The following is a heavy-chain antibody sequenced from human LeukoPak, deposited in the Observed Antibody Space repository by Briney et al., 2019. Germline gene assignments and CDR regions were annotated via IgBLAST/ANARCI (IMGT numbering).Heavy chain of an antibody. V-gene: IGHV1-8*02. J-gene: IGHJ6*03. D-gene: IGHD6-19*01. CDR1: GYTFSNYG. CDR2: MNPNSGNT. CDR3: ARVVGYSSGWYSVRYYYMDV. Sequence: ASVTVSCKASGYTFSNYGISWVRQAPGQGLEWMGWMNPNSGNTGYAQKFQGRVTMTRNTSISTAYMELSSLRSEDTAVYYCARVVGYSSGWYSVRYYYMDVWGKGTTVTISS.